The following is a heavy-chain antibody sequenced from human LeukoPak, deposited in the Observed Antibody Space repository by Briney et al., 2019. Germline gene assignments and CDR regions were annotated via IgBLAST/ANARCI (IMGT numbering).Heavy chain of an antibody. CDR2: NHPIFGTA. V-gene: IGHV1-69*05. D-gene: IGHD3-3*01. J-gene: IGHJ3*02. Sequence: SVNVSFKSSGGTFRSYAFSWVRQARGQGLAGIGGNHPIFGTANYAQKFQGRVTITTDESTSTAYMELSSLRSEDTAVYYCARTIFGGAFDIWGQGTMVTVSS. CDR3: ARTIFGGAFDI. CDR1: GGTFRSYA.